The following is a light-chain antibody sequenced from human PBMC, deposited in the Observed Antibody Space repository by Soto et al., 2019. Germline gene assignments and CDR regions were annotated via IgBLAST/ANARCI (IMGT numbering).Light chain of an antibody. V-gene: IGKV3-20*01. CDR1: QSVSSSY. CDR3: QQYGSSRT. J-gene: IGKJ5*01. CDR2: GAS. Sequence: EFVLTQSPVTLSLSSGERATLSCRASQSVSSSYLAWYQQKPGQAPRLLIYGASSRATGIPDRFSGSGSGTDFTLTISRLEPEDFAVYYCQQYGSSRTFGQGTRLEIK.